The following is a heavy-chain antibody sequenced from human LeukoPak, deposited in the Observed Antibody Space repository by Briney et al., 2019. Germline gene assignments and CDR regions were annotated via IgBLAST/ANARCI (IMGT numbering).Heavy chain of an antibody. CDR1: GFTFSNYA. CDR2: ISYDGSNR. J-gene: IGHJ4*02. D-gene: IGHD6-19*01. Sequence: PGRSLRLSCAASGFTFSNYAMHWVRQAPGKELEWVALISYDGSNRDYADSVKGRFTISRDDPKNTLYLQMNSLRAEDTAVYYCARLKAVAGMNLPPDYWGQGTLVTVSS. CDR3: ARLKAVAGMNLPPDY. V-gene: IGHV3-30*04.